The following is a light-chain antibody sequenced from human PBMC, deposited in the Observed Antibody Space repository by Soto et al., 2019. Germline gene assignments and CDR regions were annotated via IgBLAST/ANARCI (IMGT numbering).Light chain of an antibody. J-gene: IGKJ5*01. CDR1: QIVSSSY. CDR2: GAS. CDR3: QQYYSSPRIN. V-gene: IGKV3-20*01. Sequence: EIVFTHSPVTLSLSPVERATLSFMASQIVSSSYLAWYQQKPGQAPRLLMYGASGRATGIPDRFSGRGSGTDFTLTISRLEPEDFAMYYCQQYYSSPRINFGQGTRLEIK.